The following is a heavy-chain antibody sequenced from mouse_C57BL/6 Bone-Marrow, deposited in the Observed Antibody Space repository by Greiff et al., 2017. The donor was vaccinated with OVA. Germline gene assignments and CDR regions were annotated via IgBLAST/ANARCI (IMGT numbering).Heavy chain of an antibody. J-gene: IGHJ3*01. D-gene: IGHD1-1*01. CDR3: ASFQYYGSRYEY. CDR2: IRNKANGYTT. V-gene: IGHV7-3*01. Sequence: EVQLVESGGGLVQPGGSLSLSCAASGFTFTDYYMSWVRQPPGKALEWLGFIRNKANGYTTEYSASVKGRFTISRDNSQSILYLQMNALRAEDSATYYCASFQYYGSRYEYWGQGTLVTVSA. CDR1: GFTFTDYY.